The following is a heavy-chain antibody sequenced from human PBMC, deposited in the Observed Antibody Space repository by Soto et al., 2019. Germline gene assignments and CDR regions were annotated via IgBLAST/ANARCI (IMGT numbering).Heavy chain of an antibody. D-gene: IGHD2-15*01. Sequence: QVQLVQSGAEVKKPGSSVQVSCQASGGTFSNYAITWVRQAPGQGLEWLGRIIPIFGTTDYAQKFQGRDTITADESTTTAYMELSSLRSDDTAVYDCAKDGGREGYFSNWFDPWGQGTLVTVSS. CDR3: AKDGGREGYFSNWFDP. CDR2: IIPIFGTT. CDR1: GGTFSNYA. J-gene: IGHJ5*02. V-gene: IGHV1-69*15.